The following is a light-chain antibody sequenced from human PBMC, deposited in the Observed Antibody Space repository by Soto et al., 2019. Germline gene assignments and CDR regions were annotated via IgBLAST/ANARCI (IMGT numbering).Light chain of an antibody. CDR3: QQYGRSPGLLT. Sequence: EIVLTQSPGTLSLSPGERVTLSCRASQSVTSTYLAWYQHKPGQAPRLLIYDSSTRATGIPDRFSGSGSGTDFSLTLSRLEPEDFAVDYCQQYGRSPGLLTFGPGTKVDIK. V-gene: IGKV3-20*01. CDR2: DSS. J-gene: IGKJ3*01. CDR1: QSVTSTY.